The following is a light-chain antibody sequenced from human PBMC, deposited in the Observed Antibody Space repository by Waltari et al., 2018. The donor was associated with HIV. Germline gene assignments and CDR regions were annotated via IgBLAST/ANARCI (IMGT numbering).Light chain of an antibody. Sequence: QSVLTQPPSASGTPGQRVTISCSGSTSNIGTNTVNWYQQLPGTAPKLLIYSDNQRPSGVPGRFSGSKSDTSASLAISGLQSDDEANYYCATWDDSLNGPLFGGGTKLTVL. V-gene: IGLV1-44*01. CDR2: SDN. J-gene: IGLJ2*01. CDR1: TSNIGTNT. CDR3: ATWDDSLNGPL.